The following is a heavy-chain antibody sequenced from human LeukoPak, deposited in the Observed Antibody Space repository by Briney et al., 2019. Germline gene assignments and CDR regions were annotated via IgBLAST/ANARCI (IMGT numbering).Heavy chain of an antibody. CDR1: GFTFSSYA. J-gene: IGHJ4*02. CDR2: ISGSGGST. Sequence: WGSLSLSCAASGFTFSSYAMSWVRQAPGKGLEWVSAISGSGGSTYYADSVKGRFTISRDNSKNTLYLQMNSLRADDTAVYYCAKDPRLGYCSSTSCYLGLYFDFWGQGTLVTVSS. D-gene: IGHD2-2*01. V-gene: IGHV3-23*01. CDR3: AKDPRLGYCSSTSCYLGLYFDF.